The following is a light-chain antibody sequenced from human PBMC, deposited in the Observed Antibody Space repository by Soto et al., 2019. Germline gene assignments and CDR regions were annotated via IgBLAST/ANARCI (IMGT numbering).Light chain of an antibody. CDR3: QQYKSYLWT. J-gene: IGKJ1*01. CDR2: KAS. CDR1: QSISSW. V-gene: IGKV1-5*03. Sequence: DIQMTQSPSTLSASVGDGVTITCRASQSISSWLAWYQQKPGKAPKLLIYKASSVESGVPSRFSGSGSGTEFTLTISRLQPDDFATYYCQQYKSYLWTFGQGTKVEIK.